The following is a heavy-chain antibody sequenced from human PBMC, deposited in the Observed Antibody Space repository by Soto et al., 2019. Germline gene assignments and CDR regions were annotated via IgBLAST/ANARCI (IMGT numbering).Heavy chain of an antibody. V-gene: IGHV3-30-3*01. D-gene: IGHD4-17*01. CDR2: MSYDGSNE. Sequence: QVQLVESGGGVVQPGRSLRLSCAASGFTFSSNAMHWVRQAPGKGLEWVAVMSYDGSNEYYADSVKGRFTISRDNSKNTLYLQMNSLRAEHTAVYYCARDSILSGTTRPPPLDYWGQGTLVTVSS. CDR3: ARDSILSGTTRPPPLDY. CDR1: GFTFSSNA. J-gene: IGHJ4*02.